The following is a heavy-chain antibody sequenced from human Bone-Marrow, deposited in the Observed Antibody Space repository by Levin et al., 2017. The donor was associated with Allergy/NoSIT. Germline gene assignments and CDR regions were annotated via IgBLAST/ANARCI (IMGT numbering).Heavy chain of an antibody. CDR1: GYSFTSYW. V-gene: IGHV5-51*01. J-gene: IGHJ6*03. CDR3: ARHSCSIAAAGTTVPRYYYYYMDV. Sequence: NRGESLKISCKGSGYSFTSYWIGWVRQMPGKGLEWMGIIYPGDSDTRYSPSFQGQVTISADKSISTAYLQWSSLKASDTAMYYCARHSCSIAAAGTTVPRYYYYYMDVWGKGTTVTVSS. CDR2: IYPGDSDT. D-gene: IGHD6-13*01.